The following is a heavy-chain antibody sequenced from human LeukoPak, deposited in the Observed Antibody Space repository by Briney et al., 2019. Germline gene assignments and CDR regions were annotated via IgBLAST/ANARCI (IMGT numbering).Heavy chain of an antibody. D-gene: IGHD2-2*01. CDR3: ARGLGYCTSTTCLLPFDY. CDR1: GFTVSTYY. Sequence: GGSLRLSCAASGFTVSTYYMTWVRQAPGKGLECVSAIYSGGSTYYADSVKGRFTVSRDNSKNTLYLQMNSLRAEDTAMYYCARGLGYCTSTTCLLPFDYWGQGTLVTVSS. CDR2: IYSGGST. V-gene: IGHV3-53*01. J-gene: IGHJ4*02.